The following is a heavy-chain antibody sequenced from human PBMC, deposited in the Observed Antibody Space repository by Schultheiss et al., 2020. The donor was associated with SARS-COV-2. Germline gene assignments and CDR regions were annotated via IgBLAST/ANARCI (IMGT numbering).Heavy chain of an antibody. V-gene: IGHV3-23*01. CDR2: ISGSGGST. CDR3: ARGVAVDT. J-gene: IGHJ5*02. CDR1: GFTFSSYA. D-gene: IGHD6-19*01. Sequence: GGSLRLSCAASGFTFSSYAMSWVRQAPGKGLEWVSAISGSGGSTYYADSVKGRFTISRDNAKNSLYLQMNSLRDEDTAVYYCARGVAVDTWGQGTLVTVSS.